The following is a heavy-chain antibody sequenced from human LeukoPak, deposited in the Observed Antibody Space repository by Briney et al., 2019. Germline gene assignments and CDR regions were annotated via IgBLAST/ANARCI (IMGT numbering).Heavy chain of an antibody. V-gene: IGHV3-30-3*01. CDR2: ISYDGSNK. CDR1: GFTFSSYA. D-gene: IGHD3-3*01. J-gene: IGHJ4*02. Sequence: GGSLRLSCAASGFTFSSYAMHWVRQAPGKGLEWVAVISYDGSNKYYADSVKGRFTISRDNSKNTLYLQMNSLRAEDTAVYYCATYDFWSGYSKPFDYWGQGTLVTVSS. CDR3: ATYDFWSGYSKPFDY.